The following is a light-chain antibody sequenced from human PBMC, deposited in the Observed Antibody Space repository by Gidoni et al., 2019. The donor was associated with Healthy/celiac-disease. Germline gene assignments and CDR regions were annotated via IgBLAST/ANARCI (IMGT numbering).Light chain of an antibody. V-gene: IGKV1-39*01. Sequence: DIHMTQTPSSLSASVGDRVTITCRASQSISSYLNWYQQKPGKAPKLLIYAASSLKSGVPARFRCRGAGKDFTITISSLQAEDFATYYCQQSNSTLWTFGQGTKVEIK. J-gene: IGKJ1*01. CDR2: AAS. CDR3: QQSNSTLWT. CDR1: QSISSY.